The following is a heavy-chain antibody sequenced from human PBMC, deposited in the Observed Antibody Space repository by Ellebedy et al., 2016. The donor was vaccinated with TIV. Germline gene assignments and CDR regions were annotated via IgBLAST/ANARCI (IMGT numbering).Heavy chain of an antibody. CDR3: AKGGFRNWFDP. CDR1: GFTFSSYA. J-gene: IGHJ5*02. CDR2: ISYDGSNK. D-gene: IGHD1-14*01. Sequence: PGGSLRLSCAASGFTFSSYAMHWVRQAPGKGLEWMAVISYDGSNKYYADSVKGRFTISRDTSKNTLYLHMNSLRVEDTAIYYCAKGGFRNWFDPWGQGTLVTVSS. V-gene: IGHV3-30-3*01.